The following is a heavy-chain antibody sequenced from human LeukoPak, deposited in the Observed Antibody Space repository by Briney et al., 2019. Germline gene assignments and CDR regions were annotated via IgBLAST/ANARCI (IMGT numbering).Heavy chain of an antibody. CDR2: ISSSSNFI. V-gene: IGHV3-21*01. D-gene: IGHD3-3*01. J-gene: IGHJ4*02. Sequence: GGSLRLSCAASGFTFSSYSMNWVRQAPGKGLEWVSSISSSSNFIYYADSVKGRFTISRDNAKNSLYLQMNSLRAEDTAVYYCARDLEWSSAPYFDYWGQGTLVTVSS. CDR1: GFTFSSYS. CDR3: ARDLEWSSAPYFDY.